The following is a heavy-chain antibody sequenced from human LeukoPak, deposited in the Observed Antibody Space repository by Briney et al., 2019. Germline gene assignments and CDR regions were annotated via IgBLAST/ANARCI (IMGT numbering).Heavy chain of an antibody. CDR2: ISGSAGST. V-gene: IGHV3-23*01. Sequence: GGSLRLSCAASGFSFSDCAMSWVRQAPGRGLEWVSSISGSAGSTYYADSMKGRFTISRDNPKNTLHLEMNSLRAEDTAIYYCTKGMATIRRHIDSWGQGTLVTVSS. J-gene: IGHJ4*02. D-gene: IGHD5-24*01. CDR3: TKGMATIRRHIDS. CDR1: GFSFSDCA.